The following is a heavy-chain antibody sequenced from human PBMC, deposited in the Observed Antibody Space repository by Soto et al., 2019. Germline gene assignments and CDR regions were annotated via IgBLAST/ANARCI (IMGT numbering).Heavy chain of an antibody. V-gene: IGHV5-10-1*01. CDR1: GYTFTHYW. J-gene: IGHJ4*02. CDR3: ARQRVGRYYYFDY. D-gene: IGHD1-26*01. CDR2: IDPSDSYT. Sequence: SGESLKISCKGSGYTFTHYWISWVRQMPGKGLEWMGRIDPSDSYTSNSPSFQGHVTISADKSINTAYMQWSSLRASDTAMYYCARQRVGRYYYFDYWGQGTLVTVSS.